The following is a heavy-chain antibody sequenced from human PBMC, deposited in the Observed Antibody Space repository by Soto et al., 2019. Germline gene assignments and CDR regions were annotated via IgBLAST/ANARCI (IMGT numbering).Heavy chain of an antibody. CDR1: GGSISSYY. V-gene: IGHV4-59*08. Sequence: QVQLQESGPGLVKPSETLSLTCTVSGGSISSYYWSWIRQPPGKGLEWIGYAYYGGNTNYNPSLKILVSISVDTSKSQFALRLNSVTVADTAVYYCSKHRSSWLRMEDFDVWGPGTLVTVSS. D-gene: IGHD6-6*01. J-gene: IGHJ3*01. CDR2: AYYGGNT. CDR3: SKHRSSWLRMEDFDV.